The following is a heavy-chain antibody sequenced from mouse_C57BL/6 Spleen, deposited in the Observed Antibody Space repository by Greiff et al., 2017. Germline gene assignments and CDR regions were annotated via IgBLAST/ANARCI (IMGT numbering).Heavy chain of an antibody. J-gene: IGHJ4*01. CDR3: AGGYYGSSLYYYAMDY. CDR1: GYTFTSYW. Sequence: QVQLQQPGAELVRPGSSVKLSCKASGYTFTSYWMHWVKQRPIQGLEWIGNIDPSDSETHYNQKFKDKATLTVDKSSSTAYMQLSSLTSEDSAVYYCAGGYYGSSLYYYAMDYWGQGTSVTVSS. D-gene: IGHD1-1*01. CDR2: IDPSDSET. V-gene: IGHV1-52*01.